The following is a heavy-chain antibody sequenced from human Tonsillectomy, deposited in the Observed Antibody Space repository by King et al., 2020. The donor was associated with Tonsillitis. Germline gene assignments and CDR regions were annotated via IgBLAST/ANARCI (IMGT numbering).Heavy chain of an antibody. V-gene: IGHV5-51*01. J-gene: IGHJ6*03. CDR1: GYRFTSYW. Sequence: VQLVESGAEVKKPGESLKISCKGSGYRFTSYWIGWVRQMPGKGLEWMGIIYPGDSDTRYSPSFQGQVTISADKSISTAYLQWSSLKASDTAMYYCARHGPDHHDSSYYYYFYMDVWGKGTTVTVSS. CDR3: ARHGPDHHDSSYYYYFYMDV. CDR2: IYPGDSDT. D-gene: IGHD3-22*01.